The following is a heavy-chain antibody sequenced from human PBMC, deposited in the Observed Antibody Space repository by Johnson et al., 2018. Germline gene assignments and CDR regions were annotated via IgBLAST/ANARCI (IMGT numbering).Heavy chain of an antibody. CDR2: ISGSGGST. CDR1: GFTFSSYA. Sequence: VQLVESGGGLVQPGGSLRLSCAASGFTFSSYAMSWVRQAPGKGLEWVSAISGSGGSTYYADSVKGRFTISRDNSKNTLYLQMNSLGAEDTAVYYCASATSYYYYGMDVGGQGTTVTGSS. V-gene: IGHV3-23*04. CDR3: ASATSYYYYGMDV. J-gene: IGHJ6*02.